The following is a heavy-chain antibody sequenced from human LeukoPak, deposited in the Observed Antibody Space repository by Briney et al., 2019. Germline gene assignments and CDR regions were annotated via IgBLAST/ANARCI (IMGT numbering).Heavy chain of an antibody. J-gene: IGHJ4*02. CDR1: GFTFSSYE. Sequence: GGSLRLSCAASGFTFSSYEMNWVRQAPGKGLEWVSYISSSGSTIYYADSVKGRFTISRDNAKNSLYLQMNSLRAEDTAVYYCARGTMFPHYFDYWGQGSLVTVSS. CDR2: ISSSGSTI. V-gene: IGHV3-48*03. CDR3: ARGTMFPHYFDY. D-gene: IGHD3-10*02.